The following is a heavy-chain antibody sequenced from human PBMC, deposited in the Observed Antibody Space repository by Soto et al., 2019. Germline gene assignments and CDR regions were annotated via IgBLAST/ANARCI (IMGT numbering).Heavy chain of an antibody. V-gene: IGHV3-64*01. Sequence: PGGSLRLSCAASGFTFSSYAMHWVRQAPGKGLGYVSAISSNGGSTYYANSVKGRFTISRDNSKNTLYLQMGSLRAEDMAVYYCARVAFLDYYYYMDVWGKGTTVTVSS. CDR2: ISSNGGST. CDR1: GFTFSSYA. D-gene: IGHD3-3*02. CDR3: ARVAFLDYYYYMDV. J-gene: IGHJ6*03.